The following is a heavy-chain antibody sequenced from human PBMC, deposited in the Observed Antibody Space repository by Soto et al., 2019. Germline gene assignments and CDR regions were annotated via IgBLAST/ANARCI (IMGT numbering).Heavy chain of an antibody. CDR1: GFTFSSYG. CDR2: IWYDGSNK. CDR3: ARDAVNVDTAMVFDY. Sequence: QVQLVESGGGVVQPGRSLRLSCAASGFTFSSYGMHWVRQAPGKGLEWVAVIWYDGSNKYYADSVKGRFTISRDNSKNTLYLQMNSLRAEDTAVYYCARDAVNVDTAMVFDYWGQGTLVTVSS. J-gene: IGHJ4*02. D-gene: IGHD5-18*01. V-gene: IGHV3-33*01.